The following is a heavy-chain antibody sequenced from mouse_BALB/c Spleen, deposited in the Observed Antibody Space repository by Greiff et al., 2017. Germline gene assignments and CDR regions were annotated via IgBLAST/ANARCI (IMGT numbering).Heavy chain of an antibody. J-gene: IGHJ2*01. CDR3: ARDYYGSSYVGGY. Sequence: QVQLKQSGAELVRPGVSVKISCKGSGYTFTDYAMHWVKQSHAKSLEWIGVISTYYGDASYNQKFKGKATMTVDKSSSTAYMELARLTSEDSAIYYCARDYYGSSYVGGYWGQGTTLTVSS. CDR2: ISTYYGDA. CDR1: GYTFTDYA. D-gene: IGHD1-1*01. V-gene: IGHV1S137*01.